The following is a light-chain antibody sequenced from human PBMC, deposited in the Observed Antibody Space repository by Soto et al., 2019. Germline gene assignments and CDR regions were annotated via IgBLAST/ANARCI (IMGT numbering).Light chain of an antibody. CDR3: QQYHSYPPT. CDR1: QGISKF. V-gene: IGKV1-16*01. Sequence: IQMPQSPTSLSAYVGDRVTITCRASQGISKFLAWFQQKPGRAPKSLIYGASTLQSGVPSRFSGRGSDTDFTLTITSLQPEDFATYNCQQYHSYPPTFGQGTKVEIK. J-gene: IGKJ1*01. CDR2: GAS.